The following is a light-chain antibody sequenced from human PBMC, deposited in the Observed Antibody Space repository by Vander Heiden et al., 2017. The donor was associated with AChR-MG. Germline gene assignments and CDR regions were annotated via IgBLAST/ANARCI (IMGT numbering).Light chain of an antibody. CDR2: WAS. V-gene: IGKV4-1*01. CDR1: QSVLYSSNNKNY. Sequence: AQTLGERATINCKSSQSVLYSSNNKNYLAWYQQKPGQPPKLLIYWASTRESGVPDRFSGSGSGTDFTLTISSLQAEDVAVYYCQQYYSTPQGTFGQGTKVEIK. CDR3: QQYYSTPQGT. J-gene: IGKJ1*01.